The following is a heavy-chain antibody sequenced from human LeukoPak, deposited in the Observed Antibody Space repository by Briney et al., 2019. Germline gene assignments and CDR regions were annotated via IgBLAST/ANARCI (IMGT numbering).Heavy chain of an antibody. CDR1: GFTLSSSA. CDR2: ISGSGDRT. V-gene: IGHV3-23*01. Sequence: GGSLRLSCAASGFTLSSSAMSWVRQAPGKGLEWVSTISGSGDRTYYADSVKGRFTISRDNSKNTLFLHMNSLRAEDTAVYSCAKGYYGSGSYGWFDYWGQGTLVTVSS. D-gene: IGHD3-10*01. J-gene: IGHJ4*02. CDR3: AKGYYGSGSYGWFDY.